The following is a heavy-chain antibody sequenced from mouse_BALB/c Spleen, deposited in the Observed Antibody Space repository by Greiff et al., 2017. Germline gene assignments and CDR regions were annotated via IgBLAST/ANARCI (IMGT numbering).Heavy chain of an antibody. Sequence: VKLVESGPGLVAPSQSLSITCTVSGFSLTGYGVNWVRQPPGKGLEWLGMIWGDGSTDYNSALKSRLSISKDNSKSQVFLKMNSLQTDDTARYYCARASYYYGSSPLYYAMDYWGQGTSVTVSS. D-gene: IGHD1-1*01. CDR2: IWGDGST. V-gene: IGHV2-6-7*01. CDR3: ARASYYYGSSPLYYAMDY. J-gene: IGHJ4*01. CDR1: GFSLTGYG.